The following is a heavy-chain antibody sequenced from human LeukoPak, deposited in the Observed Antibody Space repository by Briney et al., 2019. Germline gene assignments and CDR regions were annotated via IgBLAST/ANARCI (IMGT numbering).Heavy chain of an antibody. CDR2: IKSKTDGRTT. J-gene: IGHJ4*02. CDR1: GFTFSNAL. D-gene: IGHD1-7*01. V-gene: IGHV3-15*01. CDR3: TTDWDYHLN. Sequence: GGSLRLSCAASGFTFSNALMSWVRQAPGKGLEWVGRIKSKTDGRTTDYAAPVKGRFTISRDDSKNTLYLQMNSLKTEDTAVYYCTTDWDYHLNWGQGTLVTVSS.